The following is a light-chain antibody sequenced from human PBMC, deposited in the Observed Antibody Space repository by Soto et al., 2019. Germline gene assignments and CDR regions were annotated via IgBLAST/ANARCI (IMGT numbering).Light chain of an antibody. CDR1: SSNIGSNP. J-gene: IGLJ2*01. CDR2: GNN. CDR3: ASWDDSLNGRV. V-gene: IGLV1-44*01. Sequence: QSVLTQPPSASGTPGQRVTISCSGSSSNIGSNPVNWYQQLPGTAPKLLIYGNNQRPSGVPDRFSGSKSGTSASLAISGLQSEDETDYYCASWDDSLNGRVFGGGTKVTVL.